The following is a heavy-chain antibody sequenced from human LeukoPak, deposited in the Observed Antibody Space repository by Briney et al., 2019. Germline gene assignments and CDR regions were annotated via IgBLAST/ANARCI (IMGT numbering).Heavy chain of an antibody. J-gene: IGHJ5*02. CDR1: GFTFSSYG. D-gene: IGHD5-12*01. CDR2: IWYDGSNK. V-gene: IGHV3-33*01. CDR3: ARVFYSGYSRWFDP. Sequence: GGSLRLSCAASGFTFSSYGMHWVRQAPGKGLEWVAVIWYDGSNKYYADSVKGRFTISRDNSKNTLYLQMNSLRAEDTAVYYCARVFYSGYSRWFDPWGQGTLVTVSS.